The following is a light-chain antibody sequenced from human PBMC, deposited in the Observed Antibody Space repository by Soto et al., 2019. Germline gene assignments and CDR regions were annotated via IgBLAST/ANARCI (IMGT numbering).Light chain of an antibody. CDR3: QQANSFPIT. CDR2: DAS. CDR1: QSISNR. Sequence: DIQMTQSPSTLSASVGDGVTITCRASQSISNRLAWYQQRPGKAPKYLIYDASTLDSGAPSRFSGSGSGTNFTLTISSLQPEDFATYYCQQANSFPITFGQGTRLEIK. J-gene: IGKJ5*01. V-gene: IGKV1-5*01.